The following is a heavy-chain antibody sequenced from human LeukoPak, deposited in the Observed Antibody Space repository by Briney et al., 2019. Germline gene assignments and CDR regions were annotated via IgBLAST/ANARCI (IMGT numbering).Heavy chain of an antibody. J-gene: IGHJ3*02. Sequence: GGSLRLSCAASGFTFSSYGMSWVRQAPGKGLEWVAAIRGSGGSTYYADSVKGRFTISRDNSKNTLYLQMTSLRAEDTAVYYCAKGPPGGCLQLGNAFDIWGQGTMVTVSS. CDR2: IRGSGGST. CDR1: GFTFSSYG. V-gene: IGHV3-23*01. D-gene: IGHD5-24*01. CDR3: AKGPPGGCLQLGNAFDI.